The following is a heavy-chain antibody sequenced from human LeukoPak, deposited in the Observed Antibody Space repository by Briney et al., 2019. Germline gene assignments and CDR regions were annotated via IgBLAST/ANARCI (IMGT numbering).Heavy chain of an antibody. D-gene: IGHD3-22*01. CDR2: INPNSGGT. J-gene: IGHJ1*01. Sequence: ASVKVSCKASGYTFTGYYMHWVRQAPGQGLEWMGWINPNSGGTNYAQKFQGRVTMTRDTSISTAYMELSRLRSDDTAVYYCARSWTPYYYDSSGYYREYFQHWGRGTLVTVSS. CDR3: ARSWTPYYYDSSGYYREYFQH. CDR1: GYTFTGYY. V-gene: IGHV1-2*02.